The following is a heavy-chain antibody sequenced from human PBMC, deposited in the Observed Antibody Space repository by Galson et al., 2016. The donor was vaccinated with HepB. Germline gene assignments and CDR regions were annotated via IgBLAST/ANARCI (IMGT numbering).Heavy chain of an antibody. CDR1: GFIFSNYG. CDR3: AKGQQLAYFDY. Sequence: SLRLSCAASGFIFSNYGMHWVRQSAGKEPEWLAVVAHEGTVRYYRDSVRGRFTISRDNSKNTLFLQMNSLRAEDTAIYYCAKGQQLAYFDYWGQGTLVTVSS. CDR2: VAHEGTVR. J-gene: IGHJ4*02. D-gene: IGHD6-13*01. V-gene: IGHV3-30*18.